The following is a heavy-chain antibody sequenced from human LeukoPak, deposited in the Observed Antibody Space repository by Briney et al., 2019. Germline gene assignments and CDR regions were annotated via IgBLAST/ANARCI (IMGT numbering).Heavy chain of an antibody. CDR2: VSTSNPHT. J-gene: IGHJ5*02. CDR1: GYTFTNYG. D-gene: IGHD3-3*01. CDR3: ARDRFLWGLGNWFDL. V-gene: IGHV1-18*01. Sequence: GASAKVSCKTSGYTFTNYGISWVRQAPGQGLEWMGWVSTSNPHTNYAPKFRGRVIMTIDTSTTTAYLEMRSLTSDDTAVYYCARDRFLWGLGNWFDLWGQGTLVTVTS.